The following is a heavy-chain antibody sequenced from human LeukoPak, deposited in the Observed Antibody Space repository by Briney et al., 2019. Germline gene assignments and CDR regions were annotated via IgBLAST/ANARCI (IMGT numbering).Heavy chain of an antibody. CDR3: ARDLRGSGSSDY. J-gene: IGHJ4*02. CDR2: ISSSRSYI. V-gene: IGHV3-21*01. Sequence: GGSLRLSCAASGFTFSSYSMNWVRQAPGKGLEWVSSISSSRSYIYYADSVKGRFTISRDNAKNSLYLHMNSLRAEDTAVYYCARDLRGSGSSDYWGQGTLVTVSS. CDR1: GFTFSSYS. D-gene: IGHD3-10*01.